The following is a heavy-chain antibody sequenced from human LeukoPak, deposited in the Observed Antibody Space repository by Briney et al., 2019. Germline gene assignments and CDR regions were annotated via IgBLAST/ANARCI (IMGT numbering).Heavy chain of an antibody. Sequence: PGGSLRLSCAASGFTFKTYWLTWVRQAPGKGLELVANTKQDGSGKYYVDSVEGRFTVSRDNAKNSLYLQMNSLRAEDTAVYYCARENYNWNPDQGYKVFDYWGQGILVTVSS. CDR2: TKQDGSGK. D-gene: IGHD1-20*01. CDR1: GFTFKTYW. J-gene: IGHJ4*02. V-gene: IGHV3-7*01. CDR3: ARENYNWNPDQGYKVFDY.